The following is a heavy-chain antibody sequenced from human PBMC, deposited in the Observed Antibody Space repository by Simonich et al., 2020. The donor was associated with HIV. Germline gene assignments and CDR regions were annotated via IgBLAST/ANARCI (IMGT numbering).Heavy chain of an antibody. V-gene: IGHV5-51*03. CDR3: AKSNGNWFDP. Sequence: EVQLVQSGAAVKKPGESLKISCKGSGYSFTSYGIGWVRQMPGKGLEWMGFIYPGYSDTTYSPSFQGQVTISADKYITTAYLQWSSLKASDTAMYYCAKSNGNWFDPWGQGSLVTVSS. CDR2: IYPGYSDT. CDR1: GYSFTSYG. J-gene: IGHJ5*02. D-gene: IGHD7-27*01.